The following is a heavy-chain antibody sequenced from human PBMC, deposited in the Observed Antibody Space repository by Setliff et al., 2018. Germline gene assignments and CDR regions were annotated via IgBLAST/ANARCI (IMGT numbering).Heavy chain of an antibody. D-gene: IGHD6-19*01. J-gene: IGHJ6*03. Sequence: PSETLSLTCGVYGGSFSGYYWSWIRQPPGKRLEWIGEIIPGGSTNYNPSLKSRVTMSIDTSKNQFSLMLYSVTAADMAVYYCAREQWLDPPGYYYMDVWAKGTTVTVSS. CDR2: IIPGGST. V-gene: IGHV4-34*12. CDR1: GGSFSGYY. CDR3: AREQWLDPPGYYYMDV.